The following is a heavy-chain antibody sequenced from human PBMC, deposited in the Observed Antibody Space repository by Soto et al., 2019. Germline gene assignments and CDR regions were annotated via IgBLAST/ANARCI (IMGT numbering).Heavy chain of an antibody. D-gene: IGHD3-10*01. J-gene: IGHJ4*02. CDR2: MHYGGST. V-gene: IGHV4-31*03. CDR3: ASYYCAPGTYYSHVFDY. Sequence: QVQLQESGPGLVNPSQTLSLTCTVSGGSIASVGFYCSWIRQNPEKGLEWIAYMHYGGSTNFNPSLQSRIAMSLDTSSNQFAPSMNSVTAADTAVYYCASYYCAPGTYYSHVFDYGGQGTLVTVSS. CDR1: GGSIASVGFY.